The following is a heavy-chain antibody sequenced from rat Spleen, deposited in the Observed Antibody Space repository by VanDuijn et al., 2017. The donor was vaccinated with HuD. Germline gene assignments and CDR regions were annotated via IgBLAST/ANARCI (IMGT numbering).Heavy chain of an antibody. D-gene: IGHD1-4*01. CDR2: INTGGDNA. CDR1: GFTYSNYV. Sequence: EVQLVESGGGLVQPGRSLKLSCAASGFTYSNYVMAWVRQAPTRGLEWVASINTGGDNAYYRDSVKGRFTISRENAENTLYLQMDSLRSEDTATYYGAKALYPGITSFDYWGKGVMVTVSS. V-gene: IGHV5S13*01. CDR3: AKALYPGITSFDY. J-gene: IGHJ2*01.